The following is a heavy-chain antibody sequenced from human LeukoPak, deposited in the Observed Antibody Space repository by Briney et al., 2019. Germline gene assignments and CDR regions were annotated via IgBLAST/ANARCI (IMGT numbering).Heavy chain of an antibody. D-gene: IGHD5-18*01. CDR3: ARESPLYSYDPFDY. CDR1: GGSFSGYY. J-gene: IGHJ4*02. V-gene: IGHV4-34*01. CDR2: INHSGST. Sequence: PSETLSLTCAVYGGSFSGYYWSWIRQPPGKGLEWIGEINHSGSTNYNPSLKSRVTISVDTSKNQFSLKLSSVTAADTAVYYCARESPLYSYDPFDYWGQGTLVTVSS.